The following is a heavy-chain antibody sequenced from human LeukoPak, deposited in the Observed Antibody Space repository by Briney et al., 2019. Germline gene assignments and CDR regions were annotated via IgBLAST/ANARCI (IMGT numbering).Heavy chain of an antibody. V-gene: IGHV3-30*19. Sequence: GGALGLPRAAAGFIFRKYGLCLGRQGSSQGAGGGAIIENDGSNKYYADSVRGRFTISRDNSRNTLYMQMNSLRVEDTAVYYCARKAAAAAFWGAFDIWGQGTMVTVSS. J-gene: IGHJ3*02. CDR2: IENDGSNK. CDR3: ARKAAAAAFWGAFDI. CDR1: GFIFRKYG. D-gene: IGHD6-13*01.